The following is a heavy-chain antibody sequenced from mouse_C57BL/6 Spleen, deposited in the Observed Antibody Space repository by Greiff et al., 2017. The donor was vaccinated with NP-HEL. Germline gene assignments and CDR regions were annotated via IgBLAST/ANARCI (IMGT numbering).Heavy chain of an antibody. CDR1: GFTFSSYT. CDR2: ISGGGGNT. D-gene: IGHD1-1*01. J-gene: IGHJ3*01. V-gene: IGHV5-9*01. Sequence: DVQLQESGGGLVKPGGSLKLSCAASGFTFSSYTMSWVRQTPEKRLEWVATISGGGGNTYYPDSVKGRFTISRDNAKNTLYLQMSSLRSEDTALYYCVYYGFAYWGQGTLVTVSA. CDR3: VYYGFAY.